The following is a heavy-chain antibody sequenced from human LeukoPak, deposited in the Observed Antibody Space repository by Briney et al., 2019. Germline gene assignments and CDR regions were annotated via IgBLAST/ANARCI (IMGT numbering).Heavy chain of an antibody. D-gene: IGHD5-24*01. CDR3: AKEGGGSNHWYFDL. V-gene: IGHV3-23*01. Sequence: GGSLRLSCAASGFTFSSYAMNWVRQAPGKGLEWVSTICGIGGTTYYADSVKGRFTISRDNSKNTLYLQMNSLRAEDTAVYYCAKEGGGSNHWYFDLWGHGTLVIVSS. J-gene: IGHJ2*01. CDR1: GFTFSSYA. CDR2: ICGIGGTT.